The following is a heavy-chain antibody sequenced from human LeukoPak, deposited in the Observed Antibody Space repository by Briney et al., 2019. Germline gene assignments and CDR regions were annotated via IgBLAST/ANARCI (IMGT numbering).Heavy chain of an antibody. CDR3: AREGSAGSYLNWFDP. J-gene: IGHJ5*02. Sequence: SETLSLTCAASGGSFSGYYWSWIRQPPGKGLEWIGEINHSGSTNYNPSLKSRVTISVDTSKNQFCLKLSSVTAADTAVYYCAREGSAGSYLNWFDPWGQGTLVTVSS. CDR2: INHSGST. D-gene: IGHD1-26*01. V-gene: IGHV4-34*01. CDR1: GGSFSGYY.